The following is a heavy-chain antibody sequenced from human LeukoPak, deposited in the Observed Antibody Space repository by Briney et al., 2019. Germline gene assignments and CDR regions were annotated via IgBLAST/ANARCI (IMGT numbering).Heavy chain of an antibody. D-gene: IGHD6-13*01. CDR2: IRGRGGST. Sequence: SGGSLRLSCAASGFTFSSYGMSWVRQAPGKGLEWVSSIRGRGGSTYYADSVKGLFTIYRDNFKNTLYLQMNSLRAEDTAVYYCAKRRAAAGTPQFDYWGQGTLVTVSS. V-gene: IGHV3-23*01. CDR3: AKRRAAAGTPQFDY. J-gene: IGHJ4*02. CDR1: GFTFSSYG.